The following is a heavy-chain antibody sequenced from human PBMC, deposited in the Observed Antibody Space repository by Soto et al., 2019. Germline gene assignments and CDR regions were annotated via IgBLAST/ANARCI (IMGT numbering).Heavy chain of an antibody. J-gene: IGHJ6*02. CDR2: ISGSGGST. CDR3: AKGPRYYYYYGMDV. V-gene: IGHV3-23*01. CDR1: GFTFSSYA. Sequence: GGSLRLSCAASGFTFSSYAMSWVRQAPGKGPEWVSAISGSGGSTYYADSVKGRFTISRDNSKNTLYLQMNSLRAEDTAVYYCAKGPRYYYYYGMDVWGQGTTVTVSS.